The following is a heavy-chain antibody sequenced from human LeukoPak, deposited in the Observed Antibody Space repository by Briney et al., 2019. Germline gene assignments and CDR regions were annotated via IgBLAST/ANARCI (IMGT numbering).Heavy chain of an antibody. V-gene: IGHV4-61*02. CDR3: ARVTGYMIEDYFDY. CDR1: GGSISSGSYY. J-gene: IGHJ4*02. D-gene: IGHD3-9*01. Sequence: PSQTLSLTCTVSGGSISSGSYYWSWIRQPAGKGLEWIGRIYTSGNTNYNPSLKSRVTISVDTSKNQFSLKLRSVTAADTAVYYCARVTGYMIEDYFDYWGQGILVTVSS. CDR2: IYTSGNT.